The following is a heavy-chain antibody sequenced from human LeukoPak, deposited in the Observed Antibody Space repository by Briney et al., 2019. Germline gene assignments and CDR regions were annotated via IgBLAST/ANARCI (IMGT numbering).Heavy chain of an antibody. Sequence: GGSLRLSCAASGFTFSSYWMSWVRQAPGKGLEWVANIKQDGSEKYYVDSVKGRFTISRDNAKNSLYLQMNSLRAEDTAVYYCARDGIVGPLRHYYYYMDVWGKGTTVTVSS. CDR2: IKQDGSEK. CDR3: ARDGIVGPLRHYYYYMDV. J-gene: IGHJ6*03. CDR1: GFTFSSYW. D-gene: IGHD1-26*01. V-gene: IGHV3-7*01.